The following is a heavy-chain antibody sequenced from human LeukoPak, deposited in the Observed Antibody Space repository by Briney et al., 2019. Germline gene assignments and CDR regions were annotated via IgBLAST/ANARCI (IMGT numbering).Heavy chain of an antibody. Sequence: GSLRLSCAASGFTFSSYAMSWVRQAPGKGLEWVSAISGSGGSTYYADSVKGRFTISRDNSKNTLYLQMNSLRAEDTAVYYCAKRDGDMGAFDIWGQGTMVTVSS. CDR2: ISGSGGST. V-gene: IGHV3-23*01. D-gene: IGHD2-15*01. CDR1: GFTFSSYA. CDR3: AKRDGDMGAFDI. J-gene: IGHJ3*02.